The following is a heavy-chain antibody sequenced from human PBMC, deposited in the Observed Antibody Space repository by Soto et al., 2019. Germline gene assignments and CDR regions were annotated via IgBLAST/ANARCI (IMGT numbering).Heavy chain of an antibody. V-gene: IGHV3-23*01. CDR1: GFTFSSYA. Sequence: GGSLRLSCAASGFTFSSYAMSWVRQAPGKGLEWVSAISGSGGSTYYADSVKGRFTISRDNSKNTLYLQMNSLRAEDTAVYYCAKDIDCSSTSCYFYGTPRFDPWGQGTLVTVSS. CDR3: AKDIDCSSTSCYFYGTPRFDP. CDR2: ISGSGGST. J-gene: IGHJ5*02. D-gene: IGHD2-2*01.